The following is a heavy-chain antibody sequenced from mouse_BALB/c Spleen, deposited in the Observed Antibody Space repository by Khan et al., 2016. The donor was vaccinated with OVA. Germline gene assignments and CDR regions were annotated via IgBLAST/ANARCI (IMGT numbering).Heavy chain of an antibody. CDR1: GYTFTSYT. CDR2: INPSNDYT. Sequence: QVQLQQSGAELARPGASVKMSCKASGYTFTSYTIHWIKKRPGKGLEWLGYINPSNDYTNYTQKFTDKATLTTDKSSTTAYLRLSSLTSDDSAVYNCVRDGAYHRNDGWFAYWGQGTLVTVSA. J-gene: IGHJ3*01. D-gene: IGHD2-14*01. V-gene: IGHV1-4*01. CDR3: VRDGAYHRNDGWFAY.